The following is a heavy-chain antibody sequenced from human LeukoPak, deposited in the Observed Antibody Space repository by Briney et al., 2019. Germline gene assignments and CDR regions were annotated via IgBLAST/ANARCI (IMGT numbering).Heavy chain of an antibody. CDR3: AKGGRNYNSSGYYDY. Sequence: GGSLRLSCAASGFTFSSYAMSWVRQAPGKGLEWVSAISGSGGSTYYADSVKGRFTISRDNSKNTLYLQMNSLRAEDTAVYYCAKGGRNYNSSGYYDYWGHGTLVTVSS. CDR2: ISGSGGST. V-gene: IGHV3-23*01. J-gene: IGHJ4*01. CDR1: GFTFSSYA. D-gene: IGHD3-22*01.